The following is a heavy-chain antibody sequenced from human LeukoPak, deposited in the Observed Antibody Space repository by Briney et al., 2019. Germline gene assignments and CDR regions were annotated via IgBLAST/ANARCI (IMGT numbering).Heavy chain of an antibody. CDR1: GGTFSNYA. V-gene: IGHV1-69*05. J-gene: IGHJ4*02. CDR2: IFPVFGTA. Sequence: ASVKVSCKASGGTFSNYAISWVRQAPGEGLEWMGGIFPVFGTAYYAQKFQARVTITTDESTSTGYMEMSSLRSEDTAIYYCARGNYWSEFDYWGQGTLVIVSS. CDR3: ARGNYWSEFDY. D-gene: IGHD2-8*02.